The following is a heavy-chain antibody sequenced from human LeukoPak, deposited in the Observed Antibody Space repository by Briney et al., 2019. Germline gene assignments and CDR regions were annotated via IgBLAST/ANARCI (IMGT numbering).Heavy chain of an antibody. CDR3: ARDGLNDAFDI. CDR1: GGSISSYY. V-gene: IGHV4-59*01. Sequence: SETLSLTCTVSGGSISSYYWSWIRQPPGKGLEWIGYIYYSGSTNYNPSLKSRVTISVDTSKNQFSLKLSSVTAADTAVYYCARDGLNDAFDIWGQGTMVTVSS. CDR2: IYYSGST. J-gene: IGHJ3*02.